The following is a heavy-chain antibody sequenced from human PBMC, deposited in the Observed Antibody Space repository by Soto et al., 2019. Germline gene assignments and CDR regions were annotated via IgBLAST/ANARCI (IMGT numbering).Heavy chain of an antibody. V-gene: IGHV3-21*01. Sequence: PGGSLRRSCAASGLTFSTYGMSWVRQAPGKGLEWLSSISDSGHYIYYADSVKGRFTISRDNAKNSLFLQMNSLRGKDTAVYYCARSGLALPYSASHWFDPWGHGTLVTVSS. D-gene: IGHD3-22*01. J-gene: IGHJ5*02. CDR2: ISDSGHYI. CDR1: GLTFSTYG. CDR3: ARSGLALPYSASHWFDP.